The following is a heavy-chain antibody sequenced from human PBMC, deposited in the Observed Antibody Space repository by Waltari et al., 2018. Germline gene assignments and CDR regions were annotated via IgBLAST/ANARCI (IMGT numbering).Heavy chain of an antibody. CDR1: VYTFTSYD. CDR3: ARVSSAPYRSAWHFDY. V-gene: IGHV1-8*01. J-gene: IGHJ4*02. CDR2: MNPNRGNT. D-gene: IGHD6-19*01. Sequence: QVQLVQSGAEVKKPGASVKVSCKASVYTFTSYDINWVRQATGQGLEWMGWMNPNRGNTGYAQMFQGRVTMTRHTSISTAYMEVNSLTSEDTAVYYCARVSSAPYRSAWHFDYWGQGTLVTVSS.